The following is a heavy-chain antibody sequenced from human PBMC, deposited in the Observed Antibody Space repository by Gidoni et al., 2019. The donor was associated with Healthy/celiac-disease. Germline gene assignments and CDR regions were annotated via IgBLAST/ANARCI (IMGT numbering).Heavy chain of an antibody. J-gene: IGHJ3*02. V-gene: IGHV1-69*08. Sequence: QVQLVQSGAEVKKPGSSVKVSCKASGGTFSSYTISWVRQAPGQGLEWMGRIIPILGIANYAQKFQGRVTITADKSTSTAYMELSSLRSEDTAVYYCARDCSSTSCYPHLWAFDIWGQGTMVTVSS. CDR3: ARDCSSTSCYPHLWAFDI. CDR2: IIPILGIA. CDR1: GGTFSSYT. D-gene: IGHD2-2*01.